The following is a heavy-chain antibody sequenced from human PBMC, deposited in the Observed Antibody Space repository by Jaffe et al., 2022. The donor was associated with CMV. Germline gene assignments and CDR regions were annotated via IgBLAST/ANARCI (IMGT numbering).Heavy chain of an antibody. Sequence: QVQLQESGPGLVKPSQTLSLTCTVSGGSISSGGYYWSWIRQHPGKGLEWIGYIYYSGSTYYNPSLKSRVTISVDTSKNQFSLKLSSVTAADTAVYYCARACGGDCYVCPRTTNRGRCYWFDPWGQGTLVTVSS. D-gene: IGHD2-21*02. CDR1: GGSISSGGYY. J-gene: IGHJ5*02. CDR3: ARACGGDCYVCPRTTNRGRCYWFDP. CDR2: IYYSGST. V-gene: IGHV4-31*03.